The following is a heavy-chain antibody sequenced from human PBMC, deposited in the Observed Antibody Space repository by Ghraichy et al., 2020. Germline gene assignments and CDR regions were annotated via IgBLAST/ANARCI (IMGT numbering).Heavy chain of an antibody. CDR1: GFTFSSYA. CDR2: ISGSGGST. Sequence: GGSLRLSCAASGFTFSSYAMSWVRQAPGKGLEWVSAISGSGGSTYYADSVKGRFTISRDNSKNTLYLQMNSLRAEDTAVYYCAKDLRRTTMIVVVLLDYWGQGTLVTVSS. D-gene: IGHD3-22*01. J-gene: IGHJ4*02. V-gene: IGHV3-23*01. CDR3: AKDLRRTTMIVVVLLDY.